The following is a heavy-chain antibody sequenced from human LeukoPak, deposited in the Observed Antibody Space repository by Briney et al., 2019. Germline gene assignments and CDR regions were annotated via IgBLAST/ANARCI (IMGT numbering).Heavy chain of an antibody. CDR3: AKDDAWGRYKD. CDR1: GFTFNSYG. CDR2: IVHDGNNK. Sequence: PGRSLRLSCAASGFTFNSYGMHWVRQAPGKGLEWVAVIVHDGNNKYYADSVKGRFTISRDNSKNTLYLQMNSLRVEDTAVYYCAKDDAWGRYKDWGQGTLVTVSS. J-gene: IGHJ1*01. D-gene: IGHD3-16*01. V-gene: IGHV3-30*18.